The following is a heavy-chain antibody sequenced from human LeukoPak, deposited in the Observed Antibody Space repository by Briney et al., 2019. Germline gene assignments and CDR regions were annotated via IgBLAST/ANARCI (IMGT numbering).Heavy chain of an antibody. CDR1: GFTFSSYS. D-gene: IGHD6-19*01. CDR2: ISGSSGTI. V-gene: IGHV3-48*01. Sequence: GGSLRLSCAASGFTFSSYSMNWVRQAPGKGLEWLSYISGSSGTIYYADSVKGRFTISRDNAKNSLYLQMNSLRAEDTAVYYCARDHLVSGWALGYWGQGTLVTVSS. J-gene: IGHJ4*02. CDR3: ARDHLVSGWALGY.